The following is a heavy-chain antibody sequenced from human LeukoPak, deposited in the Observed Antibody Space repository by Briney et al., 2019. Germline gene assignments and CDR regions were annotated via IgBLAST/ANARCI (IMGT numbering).Heavy chain of an antibody. V-gene: IGHV4-30-4*01. J-gene: IGHJ5*02. CDR1: GGSISSGDYY. D-gene: IGHD3-3*01. CDR3: ARRATYYDFWSGPLRFDP. Sequence: PSETLSLTCTVSGGSISSGDYYWSWIRQPPGKGLEWIGYIYYSGSTYYNPSLKSRVTISVDTSKNQFSLKLSSVTAADTAVYYCARRATYYDFWSGPLRFDPWGQGTLVTVSS. CDR2: IYYSGST.